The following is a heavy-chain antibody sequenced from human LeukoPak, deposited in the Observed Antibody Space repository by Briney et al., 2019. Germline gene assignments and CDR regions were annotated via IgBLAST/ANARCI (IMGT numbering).Heavy chain of an antibody. D-gene: IGHD1/OR15-1a*01. CDR3: ARGRDANKTGY. CDR2: INPSGGT. J-gene: IGHJ4*02. CDR1: GGSFSGYY. Sequence: PSETLSPTCAVYGGSFSGYYWSWIRQPPGKGLEWMGGINPSGGTNDNPSLKSRVTISVDTSNNPFSLNLSSVTAADTAVYYCARGRDANKTGYWGQGTLVTVSS. V-gene: IGHV4-34*01.